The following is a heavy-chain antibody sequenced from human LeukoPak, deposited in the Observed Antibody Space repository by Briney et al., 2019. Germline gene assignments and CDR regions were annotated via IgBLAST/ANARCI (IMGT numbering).Heavy chain of an antibody. CDR3: ARTYYHGSTAYSHDAFDL. V-gene: IGHV3-23*01. D-gene: IGHD3-22*01. CDR1: GFTFSSYA. CDR2: TSGSGGST. J-gene: IGHJ3*01. Sequence: GGSLRLSCAASGFTFSSYAMSWVRQAPGKGLEWVSATSGSGGSTYYADSVKGRFTISRDNSKNTLYLQMNSLRAEDTAVYYCARTYYHGSTAYSHDAFDLWGQGTKVTVSS.